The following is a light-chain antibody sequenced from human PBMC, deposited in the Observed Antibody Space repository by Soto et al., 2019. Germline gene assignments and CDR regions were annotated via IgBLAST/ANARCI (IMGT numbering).Light chain of an antibody. J-gene: IGKJ1*01. CDR1: QTVSSNF. V-gene: IGKV3-20*01. CDR2: DAS. Sequence: EIVLTQSPGTLSLSPGERGTLSCRASQTVSSNFLAWYQQKPGQAPRLLIFDASTRATGIPDRFTGSGSGTDFTLTISRLEPEDFALYYCQFYGDPSKTFGQGTKVEIK. CDR3: QFYGDPSKT.